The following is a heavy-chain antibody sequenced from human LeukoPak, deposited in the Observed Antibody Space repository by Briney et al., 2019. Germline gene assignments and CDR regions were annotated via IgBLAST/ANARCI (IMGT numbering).Heavy chain of an antibody. CDR1: GYTFTGYY. J-gene: IGHJ4*02. CDR3: ARLNYDYGDYGGFDY. V-gene: IGHV1-2*02. D-gene: IGHD4-17*01. CDR2: INPNSGGI. Sequence: ASVKVSCKASGYTFTGYYMHWVRQAPGQGLEWMGWINPNSGGINYAQKFQGRVAMTRDTSISTAYMDLSRLGSDDTAVYYCARLNYDYGDYGGFDYWGQGTLVTVSS.